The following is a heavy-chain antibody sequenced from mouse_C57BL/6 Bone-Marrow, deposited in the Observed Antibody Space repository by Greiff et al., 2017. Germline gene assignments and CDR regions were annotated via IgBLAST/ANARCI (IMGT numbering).Heavy chain of an antibody. CDR2: IDPENGDT. CDR1: GFNIKDDY. Sequence: EVQGVESGAELVRPGASVKLSCTASGFNIKDDYMHWVKQRPEQGLEWIGWIDPENGDTEYASKFQGKAPITADTSSNTAYLQLSSLTSADSAVYYCTFYYYGSSSYWYFDVWGTGTTVTVSS. J-gene: IGHJ1*03. V-gene: IGHV14-4*01. CDR3: TFYYYGSSSYWYFDV. D-gene: IGHD1-1*01.